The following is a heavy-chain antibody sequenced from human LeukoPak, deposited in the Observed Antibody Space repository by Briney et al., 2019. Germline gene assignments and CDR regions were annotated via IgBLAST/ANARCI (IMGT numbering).Heavy chain of an antibody. CDR2: INTNTGNP. V-gene: IGHV7-4-1*02. Sequence: ASVKVSCKASGYTFTNSYMHWVRQAPGQGLEWMGWINTNTGNPTYAQGFTGRFVFSLDTSVSTAYLQISSLKAEDTAVYYCARDWDLIVVVPAAIPPNFDYWGQGTLVTVSS. J-gene: IGHJ4*02. CDR1: GYTFTNSY. CDR3: ARDWDLIVVVPAAIPPNFDY. D-gene: IGHD2-2*02.